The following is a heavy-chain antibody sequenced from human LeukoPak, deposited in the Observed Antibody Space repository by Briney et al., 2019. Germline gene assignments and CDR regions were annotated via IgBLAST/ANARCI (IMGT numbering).Heavy chain of an antibody. J-gene: IGHJ5*02. CDR1: GFTFSSYE. D-gene: IGHD3-3*01. V-gene: IGHV3-48*03. CDR2: ILNSGTTT. CDR3: ARDRGITIFGVVTTNWFDP. Sequence: PGGSLRLSCAASGFTFSSYEMNWVRQAPGKGLEWVSYILNSGTTTYYADSVKGRFTISRDNAKNTLYLQMNSLRAEDTAVYYCARDRGITIFGVVTTNWFDPWGQGTLVIVSS.